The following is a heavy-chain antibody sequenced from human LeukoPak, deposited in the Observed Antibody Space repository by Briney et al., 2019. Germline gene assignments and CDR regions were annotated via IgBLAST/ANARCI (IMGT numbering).Heavy chain of an antibody. V-gene: IGHV4-59*12. CDR3: ARGRVSLYYYGMDV. CDR2: ISDIGSI. J-gene: IGHJ6*02. CDR1: GGSISSYY. Sequence: SETLSLTCTVSGGSISSYYWSWIRQPPGKGLEWIAYISDIGSINYNPSLKNRVTISLDTSKNQFSLKLSSVTAADTAVYYCARGRVSLYYYGMDVWGQGTTVTVSS. D-gene: IGHD6-13*01.